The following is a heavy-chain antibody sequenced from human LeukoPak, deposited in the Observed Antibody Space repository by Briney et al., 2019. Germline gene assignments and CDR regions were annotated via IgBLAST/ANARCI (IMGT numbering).Heavy chain of an antibody. D-gene: IGHD1-26*01. Sequence: SETLSLTCTVSGGSISSYYWSWIRQPPGKGLEWIGYIYYSGSTNYNPSLKSRVTISVDTSKNQFSLKLSSVTAADTAVYYCARLGGSYVIDYWGQGTLVTVSS. CDR3: ARLGGSYVIDY. J-gene: IGHJ4*02. CDR2: IYYSGST. V-gene: IGHV4-59*08. CDR1: GGSISSYY.